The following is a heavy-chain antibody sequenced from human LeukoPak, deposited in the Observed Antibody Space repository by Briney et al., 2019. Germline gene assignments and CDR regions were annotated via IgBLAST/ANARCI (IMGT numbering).Heavy chain of an antibody. Sequence: ASVKVSCKASGYTFTSYYMHWVRQAPGQGLEWMGIINPSGGSTSYAQKFQGRVTMTRDTSISTAYMELSRLRSDDTAVYYCARGGSGYVFGYWGQGTLVTVSS. D-gene: IGHD5-12*01. V-gene: IGHV1-46*01. J-gene: IGHJ4*02. CDR1: GYTFTSYY. CDR3: ARGGSGYVFGY. CDR2: INPSGGST.